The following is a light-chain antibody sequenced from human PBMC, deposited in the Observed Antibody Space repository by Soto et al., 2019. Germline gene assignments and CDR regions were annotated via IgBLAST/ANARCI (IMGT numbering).Light chain of an antibody. V-gene: IGKV3-20*01. J-gene: IGKJ4*01. CDR3: QQYDSSPLT. CDR1: QSVSSRY. Sequence: EIVLTQSPGTLSLSPGERATLSCRASQSVSSRYIAWHQQKPGQAPRLLIYGASGRATGIPDRFSGSGSGTDFSLTISRLEPEDFAVYHCQQYDSSPLTFGGGPKVEIK. CDR2: GAS.